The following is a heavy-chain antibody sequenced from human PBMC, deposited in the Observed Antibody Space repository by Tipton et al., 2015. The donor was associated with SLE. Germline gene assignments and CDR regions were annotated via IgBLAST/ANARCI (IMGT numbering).Heavy chain of an antibody. V-gene: IGHV4-4*07. CDR3: ASTPAARRDYYYGMDV. CDR1: GGSISSYY. Sequence: LRLSCTVSGGSISSYYWSWIRQPAGKGLEWIGRIYTSGSTNYNPSLKSRVTISVDTSKNQFSLKLSSVTAADTAVYYCASTPAARRDYYYGMDVWGQGTTVTVSS. CDR2: IYTSGST. J-gene: IGHJ6*02. D-gene: IGHD2-2*01.